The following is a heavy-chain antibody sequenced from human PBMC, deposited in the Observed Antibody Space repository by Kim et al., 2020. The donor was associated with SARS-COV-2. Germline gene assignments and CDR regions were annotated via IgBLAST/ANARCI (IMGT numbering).Heavy chain of an antibody. CDR1: GFKLSNYW. D-gene: IGHD3-16*01. CDR2: MARYESNT. Sequence: GGSLRLSCIVSGFKLSNYWMNWVRKPPGRGLEWVAAMARYESNTFYVDSVKGRFTISRDDAKNSLNLQMNNLRVEDTAVYYCARGGGWGGDYWGGGPQVTVS. J-gene: IGHJ4*02. V-gene: IGHV3-7*03. CDR3: ARGGGWGGDY.